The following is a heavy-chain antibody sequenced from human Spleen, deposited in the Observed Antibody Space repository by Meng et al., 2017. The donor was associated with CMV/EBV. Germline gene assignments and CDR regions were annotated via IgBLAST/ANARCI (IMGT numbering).Heavy chain of an antibody. CDR3: ARDRTIFGVVTPGNDAFDI. J-gene: IGHJ3*02. CDR1: GFTFDDYG. CDR2: INWNGGST. Sequence: GESLKISCAASGFTFDDYGMSWVRQAPGKGLEWVSGINWNGGSTGYADSVKGRFTISRDNAKNSLYLQMNSLRAEDTAVYYCARDRTIFGVVTPGNDAFDIWGQGTMVTVSS. D-gene: IGHD3-3*01. V-gene: IGHV3-20*04.